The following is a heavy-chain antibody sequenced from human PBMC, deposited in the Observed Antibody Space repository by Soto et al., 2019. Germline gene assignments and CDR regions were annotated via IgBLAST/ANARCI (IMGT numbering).Heavy chain of an antibody. CDR2: IIPIFGTP. CDR3: AREDERWFDP. Sequence: QVQLVQSGAEVKKPGSSVKVSCKASGGTFSSYAINWVRQAPGQGLEWMGGIIPIFGTPDYAQKFQGRVTITADESTTTAYMELSSLRSEDTAVYCCAREDERWFDPWGQGTLVTVSS. J-gene: IGHJ5*02. V-gene: IGHV1-69*12. CDR1: GGTFSSYA.